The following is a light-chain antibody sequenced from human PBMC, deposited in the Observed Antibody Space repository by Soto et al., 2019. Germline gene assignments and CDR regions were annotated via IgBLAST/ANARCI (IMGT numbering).Light chain of an antibody. J-gene: IGKJ3*01. CDR1: QSISSN. Sequence: EMVMTQSPATLSVSPGERATLSCRASQSISSNLAWYQQKLGQAPRLLIFDASTRATGIPARFSGSGSGTEFTLTIASLQSEDFAVYYCQQYHNWVTFGPGTKVDI. V-gene: IGKV3D-15*01. CDR3: QQYHNWVT. CDR2: DAS.